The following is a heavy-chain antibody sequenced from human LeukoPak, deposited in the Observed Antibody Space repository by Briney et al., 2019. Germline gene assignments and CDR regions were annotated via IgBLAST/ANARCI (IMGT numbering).Heavy chain of an antibody. D-gene: IGHD6-13*01. CDR2: INHSGST. J-gene: IGHJ6*02. CDR1: GGSLSGYY. Sequence: SETLSLTCADYGGSLSGYYWSWIRQPPGKGLEWIGEINHSGSTNYNPSLKSRVTISVDTSKNQFSLKLSSVTAADTAVYYCARYSSYYYYGMDVWGQGTTVTVSS. CDR3: ARYSSYYYYGMDV. V-gene: IGHV4-34*01.